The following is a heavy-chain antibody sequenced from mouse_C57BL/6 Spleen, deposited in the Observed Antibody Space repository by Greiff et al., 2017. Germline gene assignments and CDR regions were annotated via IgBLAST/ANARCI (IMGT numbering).Heavy chain of an antibody. J-gene: IGHJ4*01. CDR2: ISDGGSYT. CDR3: ARDYYGSSYYYAMDY. CDR1: GFTFSSYA. Sequence: EVKLVESGGGLVKPGGSLKLSCAASGFTFSSYAMSWVRQTPEKRLEWVATISDGGSYTYYPDNVKGRVTISRDNDKNNLYLQMSHLKSEDTAMYYCARDYYGSSYYYAMDYWGQGTSVTVSS. V-gene: IGHV5-4*01. D-gene: IGHD1-1*01.